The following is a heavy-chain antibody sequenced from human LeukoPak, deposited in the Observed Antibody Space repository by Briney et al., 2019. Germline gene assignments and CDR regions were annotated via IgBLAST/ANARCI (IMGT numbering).Heavy chain of an antibody. CDR3: ARGYYYDSSAYYFPPQYYFDY. J-gene: IGHJ4*02. D-gene: IGHD3-22*01. V-gene: IGHV4-38-2*02. Sequence: SETLSLTCTVSGYSIYNAYYWGWIRQPPGKGLEWIGSIYHSGSTYYNPSLKRRVTISLDTSKNQFSLKLSSVTAADTAVYYCARGYYYDSSAYYFPPQYYFDYWGQGTLVTVSS. CDR2: IYHSGST. CDR1: GYSIYNAYY.